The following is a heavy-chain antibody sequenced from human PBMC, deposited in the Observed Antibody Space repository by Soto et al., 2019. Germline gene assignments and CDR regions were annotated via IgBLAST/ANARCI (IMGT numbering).Heavy chain of an antibody. CDR3: TTAWITPLAGRMDN. D-gene: IGHD6-19*01. V-gene: IGHV3-15*01. CDR2: IKTKTDGGTT. J-gene: IGHJ4*02. Sequence: GGSLRLSCAASGFTFTNAWMSWVRQAPGKGLEWVGRIKTKTDGGTTSYAAPVKGRFTISRDDSRNTLYLQMNSLQTEDTAVYYCTTAWITPLAGRMDNWGQGTLVTVSS. CDR1: GFTFTNAW.